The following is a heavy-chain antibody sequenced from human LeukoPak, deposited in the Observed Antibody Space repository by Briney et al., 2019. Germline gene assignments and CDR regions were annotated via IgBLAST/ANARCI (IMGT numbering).Heavy chain of an antibody. CDR3: AREWDLPGAYYMDV. J-gene: IGHJ6*03. D-gene: IGHD1-26*01. V-gene: IGHV3-74*01. CDR1: EFTFSTYW. CDR2: ISRDGSNT. Sequence: GGSLRLSCAASEFTFSTYWMHWVRQAPGKGLVWVSRISRDGSNTFYADSVKGRFTISRDNAKNTLYLQMNSLRGDDTTVYYCAREWDLPGAYYMDVWGKGTTVTVSS.